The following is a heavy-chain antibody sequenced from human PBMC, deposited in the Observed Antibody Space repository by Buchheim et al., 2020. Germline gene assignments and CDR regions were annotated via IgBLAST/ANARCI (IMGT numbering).Heavy chain of an antibody. J-gene: IGHJ3*02. CDR3: AREGITIARGAFDI. Sequence: QVQLQESGPGLVAPSQTLSLTCNVSGGSINSSSYYWNWIRQPAGKGPEWIGRTYISGSTHYNPSLKSRVTISGDTSKNQFSLKLSSVTAADTAVYYCAREGITIARGAFDIWGQGT. D-gene: IGHD3-10*01. CDR1: GGSINSSSYY. CDR2: TYISGST. V-gene: IGHV4-61*02.